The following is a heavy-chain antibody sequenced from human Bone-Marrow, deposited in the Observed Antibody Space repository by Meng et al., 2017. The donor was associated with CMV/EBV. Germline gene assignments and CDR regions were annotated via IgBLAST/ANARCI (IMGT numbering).Heavy chain of an antibody. J-gene: IGHJ6*02. V-gene: IGHV3-33*01. CDR2: IWYDGSNK. Sequence: GGSLRLSCPASGFTFSSYGMHWVRQAPGKGMEWVAVIWYDGSNKYYADSVKGRFTISRDNSKNTLYLQMNSLRVEDTAVYYCARDRPHWSMDVWGHGTTITVSS. CDR3: ARDRPHWSMDV. D-gene: IGHD3-3*01. CDR1: GFTFSSYG.